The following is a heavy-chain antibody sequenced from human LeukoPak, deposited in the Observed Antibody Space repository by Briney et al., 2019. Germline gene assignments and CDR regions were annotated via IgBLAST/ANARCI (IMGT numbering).Heavy chain of an antibody. Sequence: PGGSLRLSCAASGFTFNSYSMNWVRQAPGKGLEWVSSISSSSSYIYYADSVKGRFTISRDNAKNSLYLQMNSLRAEDTAVYYCARDRLVEATTVVYWGQGTLVTVSS. V-gene: IGHV3-21*01. D-gene: IGHD1-26*01. CDR3: ARDRLVEATTVVY. CDR1: GFTFNSYS. J-gene: IGHJ4*02. CDR2: ISSSSSYI.